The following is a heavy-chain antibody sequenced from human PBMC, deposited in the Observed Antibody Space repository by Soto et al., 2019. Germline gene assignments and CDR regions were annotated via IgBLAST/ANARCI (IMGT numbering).Heavy chain of an antibody. CDR2: IIPIFGTA. J-gene: IGHJ3*02. CDR1: GVTFSSYA. V-gene: IGHV1-69*13. CDR3: ARERTGTGAFDI. D-gene: IGHD3-9*01. Sequence: SVKVSCKASGVTFSSYAISWVRQAPGQGLEWMGGIIPIFGTANYAQKFQGRVTITADESTSTAYMELSSLRSEDTAVYYCARERTGTGAFDIWGQGTMVTVSS.